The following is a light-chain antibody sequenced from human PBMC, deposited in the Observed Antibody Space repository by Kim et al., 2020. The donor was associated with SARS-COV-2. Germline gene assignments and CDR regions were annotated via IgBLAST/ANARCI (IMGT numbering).Light chain of an antibody. CDR3: QQHNNWPPLT. CDR2: GAS. CDR1: QSVGSN. J-gene: IGKJ4*01. Sequence: EIVMTQSPATLSVSPGDRATLSCRASQSVGSNLAWYQQKYGQTPRLLIYGASTRATGIPARFSGSGSGTEFTLTISSLQSEDFAVYYCQQHNNWPPLTFGGGTKVDIK. V-gene: IGKV3-15*01.